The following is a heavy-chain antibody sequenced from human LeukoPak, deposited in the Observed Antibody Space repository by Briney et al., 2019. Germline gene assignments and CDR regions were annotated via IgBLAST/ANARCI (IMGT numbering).Heavy chain of an antibody. Sequence: GGSLRLSCAASRFTFSSYGMSWVRQAPGKGLEWVSAISGSGGSTYYADSVKGRFTISRDNSKNTLYLQMNSLRAEDTAVYYCAKDRSPFITIFCPDYWGQGTLVTVSS. CDR1: RFTFSSYG. D-gene: IGHD3-9*01. J-gene: IGHJ4*02. CDR3: AKDRSPFITIFCPDY. V-gene: IGHV3-23*01. CDR2: ISGSGGST.